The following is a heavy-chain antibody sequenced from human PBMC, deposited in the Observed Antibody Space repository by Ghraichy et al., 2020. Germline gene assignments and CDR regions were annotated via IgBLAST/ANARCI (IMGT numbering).Heavy chain of an antibody. Sequence: SVKVSCKASGGTFSSYAISWVRQAPGQGLEWMGGIIPIFGTANYAQKFQGRVTITADESTSTAYMELSSLRSEDTAVYYCASVVVPAAIPEYYYYYYGMDVWGQGTTVTVAS. D-gene: IGHD2-2*02. CDR2: IIPIFGTA. J-gene: IGHJ6*02. CDR1: GGTFSSYA. CDR3: ASVVVPAAIPEYYYYYYGMDV. V-gene: IGHV1-69*13.